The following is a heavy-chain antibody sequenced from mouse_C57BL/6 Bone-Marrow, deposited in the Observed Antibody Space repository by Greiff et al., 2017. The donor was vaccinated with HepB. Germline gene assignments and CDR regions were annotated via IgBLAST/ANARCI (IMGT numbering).Heavy chain of an antibody. Sequence: VQLLQPGAELVKPGASVKLSCKASGYTFTGYWMHWVRQRPGRGLEWIGRIDPNSGGTKYNETFKSRATLTVDKPSSTAYMQLSSLTSEDSAVYYCARRLSPYDYAMDYWGQGTSVTVSS. CDR2: IDPNSGGT. J-gene: IGHJ4*01. V-gene: IGHV1-72*01. CDR1: GYTFTGYW. D-gene: IGHD1-2*01. CDR3: ARRLSPYDYAMDY.